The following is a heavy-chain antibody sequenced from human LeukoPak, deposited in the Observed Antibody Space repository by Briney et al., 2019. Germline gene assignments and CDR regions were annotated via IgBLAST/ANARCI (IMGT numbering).Heavy chain of an antibody. CDR3: ARDDIWGSALGY. CDR1: ELTSSTSW. D-gene: IGHD7-27*01. Sequence: PGGSLRLSCAASELTSSTSWMSWVRQAPGKGLEWVAQTKQDGSEKYYVDSVKGRFTTSRDKNSLFLQMNSVRAEDTAVYYCARDDIWGSALGYWGQGTLVTVSS. V-gene: IGHV3-7*01. J-gene: IGHJ4*02. CDR2: TKQDGSEK.